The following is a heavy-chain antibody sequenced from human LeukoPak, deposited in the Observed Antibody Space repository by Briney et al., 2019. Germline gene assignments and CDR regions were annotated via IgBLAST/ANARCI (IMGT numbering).Heavy chain of an antibody. V-gene: IGHV3-30*18. D-gene: IGHD5-24*01. J-gene: IGHJ6*02. Sequence: GGSLRLSCAASGFTFSSYAMSWVRQAPGKGLEWVAVISYDGSNKYYADSVKGRFTISRDNSKNTLYLQMNSLRAGDTAVYYCAKVIQRDEDYYYYGMDVWGQGTTVTVSS. CDR2: ISYDGSNK. CDR3: AKVIQRDEDYYYYGMDV. CDR1: GFTFSSYA.